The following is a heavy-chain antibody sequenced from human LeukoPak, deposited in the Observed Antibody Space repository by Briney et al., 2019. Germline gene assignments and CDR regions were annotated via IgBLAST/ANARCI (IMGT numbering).Heavy chain of an antibody. J-gene: IGHJ3*02. CDR2: ISSSGSTI. CDR3: ARVRGGISVAATSAFDI. CDR1: GFTVSSNS. Sequence: PGGSLRLSCAASGFTVSSNSMSWIRQAPGKGLEWVSYISSSGSTIYYADSVKGRFTISRDNAKNSLYLQMNSLRAEDTAVYYCARVRGGISVAATSAFDIWGQGTTVTVSS. V-gene: IGHV3-11*04. D-gene: IGHD6-19*01.